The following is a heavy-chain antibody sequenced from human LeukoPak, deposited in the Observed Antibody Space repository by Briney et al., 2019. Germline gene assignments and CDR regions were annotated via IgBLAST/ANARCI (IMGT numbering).Heavy chain of an antibody. V-gene: IGHV3-33*01. CDR1: GFTFRSYG. CDR2: IWYDGSNK. J-gene: IGHJ6*04. D-gene: IGHD2-2*01. Sequence: GGTLRLSCAASGFTFRSYGMHGVRQAPGKGLEWVADIWYDGSNKYYADSVKGRFTISRDNSKNTLYLQMNSLRAEDTAVYYCARDGCSSTSCYPNYYYYGMDVWGKGTTVTVSS. CDR3: ARDGCSSTSCYPNYYYYGMDV.